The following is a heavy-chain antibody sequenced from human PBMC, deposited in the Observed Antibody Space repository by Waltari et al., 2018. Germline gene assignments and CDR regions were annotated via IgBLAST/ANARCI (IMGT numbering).Heavy chain of an antibody. CDR1: GFTVSSNY. D-gene: IGHD3-10*01. Sequence: EVQLVESGGGLVQPGGSLRLSCAASGFTVSSNYMSWVRQAPGKGLEWVSVIYSGGSTYYADSVKGRFTISRHNSKNTLYLQMNSLRAEDTAVYYCARVSPRARGAFDIWGQGTMVTVSS. CDR3: ARVSPRARGAFDI. J-gene: IGHJ3*02. V-gene: IGHV3-53*04. CDR2: IYSGGST.